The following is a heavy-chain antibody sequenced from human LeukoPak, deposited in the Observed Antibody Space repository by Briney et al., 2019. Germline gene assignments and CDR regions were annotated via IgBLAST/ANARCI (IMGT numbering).Heavy chain of an antibody. J-gene: IGHJ5*02. V-gene: IGHV3-21*01. D-gene: IGHD1-26*01. Sequence: GGSLRLSCAASGFTFGSYSMNWVRQAPGKGLEWVSSISSSSSYIYYADSVKGRFTISRDNAKNSLYLQMNSLRAEDTAVYYCARAYSGSYFIFWFDPWGQGTLVTVSS. CDR2: ISSSSSYI. CDR3: ARAYSGSYFIFWFDP. CDR1: GFTFGSYS.